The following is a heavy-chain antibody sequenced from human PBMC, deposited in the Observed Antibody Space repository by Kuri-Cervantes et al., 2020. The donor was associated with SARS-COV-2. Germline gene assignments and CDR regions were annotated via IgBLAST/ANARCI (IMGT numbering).Heavy chain of an antibody. CDR2: VNPYNGDT. D-gene: IGHD3-22*01. Sequence: ASGKVSWQASGYSFISSGISWVRQAPGQGLEWMGWVNPYNGDTNYAQNFQGRVTMTTDTSTTTAYMELRSLRSDDTAVYFCARILGDVSRGSLYYDSGMDVWGQGTTVTVSS. J-gene: IGHJ6*02. V-gene: IGHV1-18*01. CDR1: GYSFISSG. CDR3: ARILGDVSRGSLYYDSGMDV.